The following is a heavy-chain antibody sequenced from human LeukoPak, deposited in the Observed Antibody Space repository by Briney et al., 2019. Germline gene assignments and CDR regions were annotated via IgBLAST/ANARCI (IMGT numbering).Heavy chain of an antibody. CDR3: ARQYYYDSSGHWAQPFDY. D-gene: IGHD3-22*01. J-gene: IGHJ4*02. CDR2: IYPGDSDT. Sequence: GESLKISCKGSGYSFTSNWIGWVRQMPGKGLEWMGIIYPGDSDTRYSPSFQGQVTISADKSISTAYLQWSSLKASDTAMYYCARQYYYDSSGHWAQPFDYWGQGTLVTVSS. CDR1: GYSFTSNW. V-gene: IGHV5-51*01.